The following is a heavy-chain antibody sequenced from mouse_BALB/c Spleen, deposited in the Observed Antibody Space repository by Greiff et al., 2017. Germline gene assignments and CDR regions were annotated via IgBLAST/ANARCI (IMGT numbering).Heavy chain of an antibody. CDR3: ARVYGSSRGYFDV. J-gene: IGHJ1*01. CDR1: GFTFSDYG. D-gene: IGHD1-1*01. Sequence: EVKLVESGGGLVQPGGSRKLSCAASGFTFSDYGMAWVRQAPGKGPEWVAFISNLAYSIYYADTVTGRFTISRENAKNTLYLEMSSLRSEDTAMYYCARVYGSSRGYFDVWGAGTTVTVSS. CDR2: ISNLAYSI. V-gene: IGHV5-15*02.